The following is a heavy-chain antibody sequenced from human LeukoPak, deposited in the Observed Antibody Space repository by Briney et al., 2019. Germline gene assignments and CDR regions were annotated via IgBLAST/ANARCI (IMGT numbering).Heavy chain of an antibody. D-gene: IGHD2-8*01. J-gene: IGHJ4*02. V-gene: IGHV4-61*01. CDR3: ARDRTNGFFDY. CDR1: GDSVCSGPYY. Sequence: PSETLSLTCTVSGDSVCSGPYYWSWFRQSPEKGLEWIGYVTCRGGTDYNSSLRSRVTISGDTSKNQFFLSVRSVTAADTAVYYCARDRTNGFFDYWGQGTLVTVSS. CDR2: VTCRGGT.